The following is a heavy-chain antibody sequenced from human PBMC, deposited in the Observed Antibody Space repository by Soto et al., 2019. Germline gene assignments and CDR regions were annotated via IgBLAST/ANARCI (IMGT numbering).Heavy chain of an antibody. Sequence: ASVKVSCKASGYTFTGYYTHWVRQAPGQGLEWMGWINPNSGGTNYAQKFQGWVTMTRDTSISTAYMELSRLRSDDTAVYYCARVEGDYGDYYFDYWGRGTLVTVSS. CDR2: INPNSGGT. CDR1: GYTFTGYY. CDR3: ARVEGDYGDYYFDY. V-gene: IGHV1-2*04. J-gene: IGHJ4*02. D-gene: IGHD4-17*01.